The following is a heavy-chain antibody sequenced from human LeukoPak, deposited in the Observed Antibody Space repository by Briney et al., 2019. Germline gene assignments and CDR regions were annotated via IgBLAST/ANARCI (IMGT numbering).Heavy chain of an antibody. D-gene: IGHD3-10*01. J-gene: IGHJ4*02. CDR3: ARDSDYGSATNYFDY. CDR1: GFTFDDYA. Sequence: GGSLRLSCAASGFTFDDYAMHWVRQPPGKGLEWVSLISWEGDTTYYADSVRGRFTISRVNRKNTLHLQINSLRTEDTAFYYCARDSDYGSATNYFDYWGPGTLVSVSS. V-gene: IGHV3-43*01. CDR2: ISWEGDTT.